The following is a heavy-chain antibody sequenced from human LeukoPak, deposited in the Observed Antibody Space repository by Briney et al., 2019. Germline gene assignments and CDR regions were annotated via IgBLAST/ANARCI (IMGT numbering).Heavy chain of an antibody. J-gene: IGHJ4*02. CDR3: ARDSLRYFDCFLVAESNVLDY. CDR2: IKQDGSEK. D-gene: IGHD3-9*01. CDR1: GFSFSSYW. Sequence: GGSLRLSCAASGFSFSSYWMSWVRQAPGKGLEWVAYIKQDGSEKYYVDSVKGRVTISTDNTNNSLYMLMNSLRAEDTAVYYCARDSLRYFDCFLVAESNVLDYWGQGTLVTVSS. V-gene: IGHV3-7*01.